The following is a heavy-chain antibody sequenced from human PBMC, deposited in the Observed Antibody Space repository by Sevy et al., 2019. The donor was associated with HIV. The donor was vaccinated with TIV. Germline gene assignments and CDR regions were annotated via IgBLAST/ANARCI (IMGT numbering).Heavy chain of an antibody. CDR1: GFTFSSYS. CDR2: ISSSSSTI. V-gene: IGHV3-48*02. Sequence: GGSLRLSCAASGFTFSSYSMNWVRQAPGKGLEWVSYISSSSSTIYYADSVKGRFTSSRDNAKNSLYLQMNSLRDEDTAVYYCARGYYYVSSGYYRWGQGTLVTVSS. J-gene: IGHJ4*02. CDR3: ARGYYYVSSGYYR. D-gene: IGHD3-22*01.